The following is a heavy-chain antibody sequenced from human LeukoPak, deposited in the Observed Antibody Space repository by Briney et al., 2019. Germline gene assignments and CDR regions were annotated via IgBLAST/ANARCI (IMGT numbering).Heavy chain of an antibody. CDR3: ARVGDYYDSSGYYNPYYFDY. CDR2: INPNSGGT. D-gene: IGHD3-22*01. CDR1: GYTFTGYY. V-gene: IGHV1-2*02. Sequence: ASVKVSCKASGYTFTGYYMHWVRQAPGQGLEWMGWINPNSGGTNYAQKFQGRVTMTRDTSISTAYMELSRLRSDDTAVCYCARVGDYYDSSGYYNPYYFDYWGQGTLVTVSS. J-gene: IGHJ4*02.